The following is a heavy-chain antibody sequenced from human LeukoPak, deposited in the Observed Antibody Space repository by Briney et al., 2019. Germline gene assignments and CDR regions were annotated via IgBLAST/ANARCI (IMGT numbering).Heavy chain of an antibody. CDR2: INPNSGGT. D-gene: IGHD6-13*01. CDR3: ARDYVNIADIAAAGTAFDP. Sequence: GASVKVSCKASGYTFTGYYMHWVRQAPGQGLEWMGWINPNSGGTNYAQKFQGRVTMTRDTSISTAYMELSRLRSDDTAVYYCARDYVNIADIAAAGTAFDPWGQGTLVTVSS. V-gene: IGHV1-2*02. J-gene: IGHJ5*02. CDR1: GYTFTGYY.